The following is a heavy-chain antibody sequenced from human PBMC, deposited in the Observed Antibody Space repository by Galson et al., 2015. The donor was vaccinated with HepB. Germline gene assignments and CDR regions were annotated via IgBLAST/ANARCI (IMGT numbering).Heavy chain of an antibody. CDR1: GLTFSSYS. CDR2: ISSSSSYI. Sequence: SLRLSCAASGLTFSSYSMNWVRQAPGKGREWVSSISSSSSYIYYADSVKGRFTISRDNAKNSLYLQMNSLRAEDTAVYYCARDPLEYDILTVYQSWYFDLWGRGTLVTVSS. D-gene: IGHD3-9*01. J-gene: IGHJ2*01. CDR3: ARDPLEYDILTVYQSWYFDL. V-gene: IGHV3-21*01.